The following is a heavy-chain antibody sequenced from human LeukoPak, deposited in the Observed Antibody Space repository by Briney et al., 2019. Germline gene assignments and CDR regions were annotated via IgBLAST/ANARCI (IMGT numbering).Heavy chain of an antibody. D-gene: IGHD2-2*01. V-gene: IGHV1-18*01. CDR3: ATDRYCSSTSCSAFDI. J-gene: IGHJ3*02. Sequence: ASVKVSCEASGYTFTSYGISWVRQAPGQGLEWMGWISAYNGNTNYAQKLQGRVTMTTDTSTSTAYMELRSLRSDDTAVYYCATDRYCSSTSCSAFDIWGQGTMVTVSS. CDR2: ISAYNGNT. CDR1: GYTFTSYG.